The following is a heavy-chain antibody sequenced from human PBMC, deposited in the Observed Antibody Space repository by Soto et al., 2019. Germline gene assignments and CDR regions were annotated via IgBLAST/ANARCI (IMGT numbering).Heavy chain of an antibody. V-gene: IGHV1-69*02. CDR1: GGTFSSYT. CDR2: IIPILGIA. Sequence: GASVKVSCKASGGTFSSYTISWVRQAPGQGLEWKGRIIPILGIANYAQKFQGRVTITADKSTSTAYMELSSLRSEDTAVYYCARGSYCTNGVCYSYYYYMDVWGKGTTVTVSS. J-gene: IGHJ6*03. D-gene: IGHD2-8*01. CDR3: ARGSYCTNGVCYSYYYYMDV.